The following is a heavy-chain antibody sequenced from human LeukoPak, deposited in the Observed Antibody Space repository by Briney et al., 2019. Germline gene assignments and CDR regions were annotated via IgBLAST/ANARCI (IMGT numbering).Heavy chain of an antibody. CDR1: GFTFSTYS. CDR3: ARVRYSSSWYVLYYFDY. J-gene: IGHJ4*02. CDR2: IGDSSSYI. V-gene: IGHV3-21*01. Sequence: GGSLRLSCAASGFTFSTYSMNWVRQAPGKGLVWVSSIGDSSSYIYYADSVKGRFTISRDNAKNSLYLQMNSLRAEDTAVYYCARVRYSSSWYVLYYFDYWGQGTLVTVSS. D-gene: IGHD6-13*01.